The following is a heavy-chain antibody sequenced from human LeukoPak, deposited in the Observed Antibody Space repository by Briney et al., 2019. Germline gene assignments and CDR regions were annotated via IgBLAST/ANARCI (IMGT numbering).Heavy chain of an antibody. CDR3: AGTRYYYGSGSYYYP. J-gene: IGHJ4*02. CDR2: INPNSGGT. D-gene: IGHD3-10*01. Sequence: ASVKVSCKAFGYTFTSNYMHWVRQAPGQGLEWMGWINPNSGGTNYAQKFQGRVTMTRDTSISTAYMELSRLRSDDTAVYYCAGTRYYYGSGSYYYPWGQGTLVTVSS. V-gene: IGHV1-2*02. CDR1: GYTFTSNY.